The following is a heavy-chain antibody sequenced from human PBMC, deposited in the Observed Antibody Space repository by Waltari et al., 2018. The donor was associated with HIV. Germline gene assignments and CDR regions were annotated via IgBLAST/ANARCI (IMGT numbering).Heavy chain of an antibody. V-gene: IGHV3-74*01. J-gene: IGHJ6*02. D-gene: IGHD3-10*01. Sequence: EVQLVESGGGLVQPGGSLRLSCAASGFTFRSYWMHWVRQAPGKGLVWVSRIHSDGSSTSYADFVKGRFTISRDNANNTLYLEMNSLRAEDTAVYYCARREATVVRGVYYYGMDVWGQGTTVTVSS. CDR2: IHSDGSST. CDR3: ARREATVVRGVYYYGMDV. CDR1: GFTFRSYW.